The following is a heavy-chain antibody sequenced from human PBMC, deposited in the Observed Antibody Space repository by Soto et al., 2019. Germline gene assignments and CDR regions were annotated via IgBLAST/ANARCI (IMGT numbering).Heavy chain of an antibody. D-gene: IGHD6-19*01. V-gene: IGHV4-59*08. CDR2: IFYTGSNNY. J-gene: IGHJ5*02. Sequence: PSETLSLTCTVSGGSISGYYWTWVRQSPRKGLQWIGYIFYTGSNNYNYNPSLNSRVTISVDTSKNQFSLKLSSVTAADTAVYYCARHSSGWYLHRSGQGTLVTVSS. CDR3: ARHSSGWYLHR. CDR1: GGSISGYY.